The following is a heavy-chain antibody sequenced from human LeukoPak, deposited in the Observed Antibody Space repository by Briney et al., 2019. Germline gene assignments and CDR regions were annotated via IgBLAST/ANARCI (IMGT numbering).Heavy chain of an antibody. CDR2: IYYSGST. Sequence: SETLSLTCTVSGGSISSYYWSWIRQPPGKGLEWIGYIYYSGSTNYNPSLKSRVAISVDTSKNQFSLKLGSVTAADTAVYYCAALGGYYDRGPYYYGMDVWGQGTTVTVSS. V-gene: IGHV4-59*08. J-gene: IGHJ6*02. CDR3: AALGGYYDRGPYYYGMDV. CDR1: GGSISSYY. D-gene: IGHD3-22*01.